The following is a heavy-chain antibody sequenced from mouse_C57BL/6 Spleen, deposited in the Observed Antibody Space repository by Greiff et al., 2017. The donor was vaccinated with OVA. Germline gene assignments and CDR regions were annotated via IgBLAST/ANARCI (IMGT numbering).Heavy chain of an antibody. Sequence: QVQLQQSGAELVRPGTSVKVSCKASGYAFTNYLIEWVKQRPGQGLEWIGVINPGSGGTNYNEKFKGKATLTADKSSSAAYMQLSSLTSEDSAVYFCARSGTTADYWGQGTSVTVSS. CDR1: GYAFTNYL. J-gene: IGHJ4*01. CDR3: ARSGTTADY. V-gene: IGHV1-54*01. D-gene: IGHD1-2*01. CDR2: INPGSGGT.